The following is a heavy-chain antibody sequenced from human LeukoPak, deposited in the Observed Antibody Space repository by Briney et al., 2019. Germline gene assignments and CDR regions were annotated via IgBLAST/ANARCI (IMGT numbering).Heavy chain of an antibody. CDR3: ARGDLPHAFDI. Sequence: SETLSLTCAVYGGSFSGYYWSWIRQPPGKGLEWIGEINHSGSTNYNPSLKSRVTISVDTSKNQFSLKLSSVTAADTAVYYCARGDLPHAFDIWGQGTMVTVSS. J-gene: IGHJ3*02. V-gene: IGHV4-34*01. CDR2: INHSGST. CDR1: GGSFSGYY.